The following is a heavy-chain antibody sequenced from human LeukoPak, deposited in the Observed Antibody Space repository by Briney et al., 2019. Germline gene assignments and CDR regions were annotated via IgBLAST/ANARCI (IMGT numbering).Heavy chain of an antibody. CDR2: IYYSGST. D-gene: IGHD1-14*01. CDR3: AREVSTAPKPGYYFDY. CDR1: GGSISSGGYY. J-gene: IGHJ4*02. Sequence: SETLSLTCTVSGGSISSGGYYWSWIRQHPGKGLEWIGYIYYSGSTYYNPSLKSRVTISVDTSKNQFSLKLSSVTAADTAVYYCAREVSTAPKPGYYFDYWGQGTLVTVSS. V-gene: IGHV4-31*03.